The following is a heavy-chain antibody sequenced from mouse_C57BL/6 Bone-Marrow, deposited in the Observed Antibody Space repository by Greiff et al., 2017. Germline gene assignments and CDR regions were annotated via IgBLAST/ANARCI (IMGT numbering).Heavy chain of an antibody. Sequence: ESGPGLVKPSQSLSLTCSVTGYSITSGYYWNWIRQFPGNKLEWMGYISYDGSNNYNPSLKNRISITRDTSKNQFFLKLNSVTTEDTATYYCARYAMDYWGQGTPVTVSS. CDR1: GYSITSGYY. V-gene: IGHV3-6*01. CDR3: ARYAMDY. CDR2: ISYDGSN. J-gene: IGHJ4*01.